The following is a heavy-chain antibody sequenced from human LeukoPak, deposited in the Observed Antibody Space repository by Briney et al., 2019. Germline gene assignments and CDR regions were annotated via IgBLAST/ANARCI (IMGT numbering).Heavy chain of an antibody. CDR3: ARDLGWNDDGYGWSDP. D-gene: IGHD1-1*01. V-gene: IGHV1-46*01. Sequence: ASVKVSCKASGYTFTSYYMHWVRQAPGQGLERMGIINPSGGSTSYAQKFQGRVTMTRDTSTSTVYMELSSLRSEDTAVYYCARDLGWNDDGYGWSDPWGQGTLVTVSS. J-gene: IGHJ5*02. CDR1: GYTFTSYY. CDR2: INPSGGST.